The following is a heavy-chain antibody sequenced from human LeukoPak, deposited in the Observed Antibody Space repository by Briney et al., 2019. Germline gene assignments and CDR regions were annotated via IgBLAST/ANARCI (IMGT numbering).Heavy chain of an antibody. CDR3: ARDLGPTAPPFY. CDR1: GFNVSSNY. J-gene: IGHJ4*02. CDR2: IYSGGST. V-gene: IGHV3-66*01. D-gene: IGHD4-11*01. Sequence: GGSLRLSCAASGFNVSSNYMNWVRQAPGKGLEWVSVIYSGGSTYYADSVKGRFTISRDNSKNTLYLQMNSLRAEDTAVYYCARDLGPTAPPFYWGQGTLVTVSS.